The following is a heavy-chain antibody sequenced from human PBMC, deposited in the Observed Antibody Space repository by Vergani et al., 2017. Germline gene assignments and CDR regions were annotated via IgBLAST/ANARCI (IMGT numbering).Heavy chain of an antibody. CDR2: ISFDGTNE. J-gene: IGHJ4*02. Sequence: QVQLVESGGGVVQPGTSLTLSCVVSGFALNRHAMYCVRQAPGKGLEWVVGISFDGTNEYYPDLVKGRFTISRDIAKNTLYLQVRSLRLKDTGVYHCVRYRGLXAGGRCYTEAWDYWGQGTPVTVSS. V-gene: IGHV3-30-3*01. CDR3: VRYRGLXAGGRCYTEAWDY. D-gene: IGHD2-2*02. CDR1: GFALNRHA.